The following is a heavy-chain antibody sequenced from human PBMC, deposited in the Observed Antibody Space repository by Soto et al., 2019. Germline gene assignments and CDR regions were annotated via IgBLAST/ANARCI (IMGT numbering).Heavy chain of an antibody. CDR2: IFHSGRT. CDR3: ARWVEVSLDYFDS. J-gene: IGHJ4*02. CDR1: GGSITNSYYY. D-gene: IGHD2-15*01. V-gene: IGHV4-31*03. Sequence: PSETLSLTCTVSGGSITNSYYYWSWVRQNPGKGLEWIGHIFHSGRTYYNPSLTGRISILVDTSMNQFSLNLNSVTAADTAVYYCARWVEVSLDYFDSWGQGIPVTVSS.